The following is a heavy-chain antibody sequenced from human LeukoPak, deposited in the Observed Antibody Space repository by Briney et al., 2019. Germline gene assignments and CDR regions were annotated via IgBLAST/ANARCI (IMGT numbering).Heavy chain of an antibody. V-gene: IGHV1-2*02. J-gene: IGHJ3*02. CDR1: GYTFTGYY. Sequence: ASVKVSCKASGYTFTGYYMHWVRQAPGQGLEWMGWINPNSGDTNSAQNFQGRVTMTRDTSISTAYMELTRLRSDDTAVYYCARAPTFDIWGQGTMDTVSS. CDR2: INPNSGDT. CDR3: ARAPTFDI.